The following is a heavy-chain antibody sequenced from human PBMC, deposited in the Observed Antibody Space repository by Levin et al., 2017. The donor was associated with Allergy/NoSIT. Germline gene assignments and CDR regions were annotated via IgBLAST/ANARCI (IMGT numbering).Heavy chain of an antibody. Sequence: SGGSLRLSCAASGFTFSSYAMSWVRQAPGKGLEWVSAISGSGGSTYYADSVKGRFTISRDNSKNTLYLQMNSLRAEDTAVYYCAKYDWSSLYFDYWGQGTLVTVSS. J-gene: IGHJ4*02. CDR1: GFTFSSYA. CDR2: ISGSGGST. CDR3: AKYDWSSLYFDY. V-gene: IGHV3-23*01. D-gene: IGHD3-9*01.